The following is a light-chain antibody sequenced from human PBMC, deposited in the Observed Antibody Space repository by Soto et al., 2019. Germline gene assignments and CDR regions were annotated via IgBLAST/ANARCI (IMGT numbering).Light chain of an antibody. V-gene: IGKV1-5*03. Sequence: DIQMTQSPSTLSGSVGDRVTITCRASQTISSWLAWYQQKPGKAPKLLIYKASTLKSGVPSRFSGSGSGTEFTLTISSLQPDDFAPYYGHHYNSYSEAFGQGTKVELK. CDR2: KAS. J-gene: IGKJ1*01. CDR3: HHYNSYSEA. CDR1: QTISSW.